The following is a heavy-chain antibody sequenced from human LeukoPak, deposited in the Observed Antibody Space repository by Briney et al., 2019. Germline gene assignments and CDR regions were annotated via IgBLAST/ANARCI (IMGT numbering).Heavy chain of an antibody. V-gene: IGHV3-23*01. D-gene: IGHD6-19*01. CDR2: ISGSGGVT. J-gene: IGHJ4*02. CDR1: GFTFSSYA. CDR3: AKATWYSSGWVDY. Sequence: GGSLRLSCAASGFTFSSYAMIWVRQAPGKGLEWVSTISGSGGVTYYADSVKGRFTISRDNSKNTLYLQMNSLRAEDTAVYYCAKATWYSSGWVDYWGQGTLVTVSS.